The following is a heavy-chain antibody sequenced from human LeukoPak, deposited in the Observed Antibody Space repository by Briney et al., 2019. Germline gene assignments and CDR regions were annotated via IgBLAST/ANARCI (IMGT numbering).Heavy chain of an antibody. V-gene: IGHV3-66*01. CDR3: ARLWFGELAFDY. CDR2: IYRGGNT. Sequence: GGSLRLSCAASGFTFDDYGMNWVRHAPGKGLEWVSVIYRGGNTYYADSVKGRFTISRDNSKNTLYLQMNSLRAEDTAVYYCARLWFGELAFDYWGQGTLVTVSS. CDR1: GFTFDDYG. D-gene: IGHD3-10*01. J-gene: IGHJ4*02.